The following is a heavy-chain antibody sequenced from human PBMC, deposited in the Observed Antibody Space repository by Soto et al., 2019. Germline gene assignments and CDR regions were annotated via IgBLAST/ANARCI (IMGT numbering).Heavy chain of an antibody. Sequence: PGGSLRLSCAASGFPFSTYSMSWVRQAPGKGLEWVSYIRSGTSTIFYADSVKGRFTISRDNAKNSLYLQMNSLRDEDTAVYYCARVGNYFDSSGYLEFDFWGQGTLVTVS. J-gene: IGHJ4*02. D-gene: IGHD3-22*01. CDR3: ARVGNYFDSSGYLEFDF. CDR2: IRSGTSTI. CDR1: GFPFSTYS. V-gene: IGHV3-48*02.